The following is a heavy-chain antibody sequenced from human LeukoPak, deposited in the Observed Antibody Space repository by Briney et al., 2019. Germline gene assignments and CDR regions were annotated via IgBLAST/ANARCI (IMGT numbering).Heavy chain of an antibody. J-gene: IGHJ4*02. CDR1: GVSISNYH. D-gene: IGHD6-19*01. V-gene: IGHV4-59*08. Sequence: PSETLSLTCTVSGVSISNYHWSWIRQPPGKGLEWIGSIYHSGSTYYNPSLKSRVTISVDTSKNQVSLKLRSVTAADTAVYYCARGDSGWYLGLGFDYWGQGTLVTVSS. CDR3: ARGDSGWYLGLGFDY. CDR2: IYHSGST.